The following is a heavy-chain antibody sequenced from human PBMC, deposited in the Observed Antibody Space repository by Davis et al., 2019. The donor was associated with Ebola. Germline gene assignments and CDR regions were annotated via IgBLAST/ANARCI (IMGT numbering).Heavy chain of an antibody. Sequence: KISCAASGFTFSSYAISWVRQAPGQGLEWMGGIIPIFGTANYAQKFQGRVTITADESTSTAYMELSSLRCEDTAVYYCARDPIAAADPFDYWGQGTLVTVSS. D-gene: IGHD6-13*01. J-gene: IGHJ4*02. CDR1: GFTFSSYA. CDR3: ARDPIAAADPFDY. V-gene: IGHV1-69*01. CDR2: IIPIFGTA.